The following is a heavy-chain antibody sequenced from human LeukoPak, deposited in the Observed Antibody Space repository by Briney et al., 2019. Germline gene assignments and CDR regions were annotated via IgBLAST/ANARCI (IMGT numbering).Heavy chain of an antibody. Sequence: SETLSLTCAVSGYSISSGYYWGWIRQPPGKGLEWIGYIYHSGSTYYNPSLKSRVTISVDRSKNQFSLKLSSVTAADTAVYYCARGSGYGDYYDYWGQGTLVTVSS. CDR3: ARGSGYGDYYDY. V-gene: IGHV4-38-2*01. CDR2: IYHSGST. J-gene: IGHJ4*02. CDR1: GYSISSGYY. D-gene: IGHD4-17*01.